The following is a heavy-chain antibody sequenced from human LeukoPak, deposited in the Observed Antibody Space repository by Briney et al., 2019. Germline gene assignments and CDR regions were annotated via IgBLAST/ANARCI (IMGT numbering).Heavy chain of an antibody. CDR1: GFTFSSYA. J-gene: IGHJ3*02. CDR2: ISYDGSNK. D-gene: IGHD3-22*01. V-gene: IGHV3-30-3*01. CDR3: AKDSKIGAFDI. Sequence: SGGSLRLSCAASGFTFSSYAMHWVRQAPGKGLEWVAVISYDGSNKYYADSVKGRFTISRDNSKNTLYLQMNSLRAEDTAVYYCAKDSKIGAFDIWGQGTMVTVSP.